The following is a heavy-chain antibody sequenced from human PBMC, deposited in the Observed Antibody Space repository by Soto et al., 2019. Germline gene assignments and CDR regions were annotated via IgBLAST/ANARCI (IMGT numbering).Heavy chain of an antibody. CDR1: GFTFSSYA. CDR3: AMTGITMVRGALDYYYMDV. Sequence: GGSLRLSCAASGFTFSSYAMSWVRQAPGKGLEWVSAISGSGGSTYYADYVKGRFTISRDNSKNTLYLQMNSLRAEDTAVYYCAMTGITMVRGALDYYYMDVWGKGTTVTVSS. CDR2: ISGSGGST. D-gene: IGHD3-10*01. J-gene: IGHJ6*03. V-gene: IGHV3-23*01.